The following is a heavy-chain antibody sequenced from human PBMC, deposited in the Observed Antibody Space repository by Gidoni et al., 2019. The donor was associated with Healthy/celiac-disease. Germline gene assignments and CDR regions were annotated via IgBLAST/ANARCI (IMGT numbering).Heavy chain of an antibody. CDR2: ISSSGSTI. CDR1: GSTFSDYY. V-gene: IGHV3-11*01. J-gene: IGHJ6*02. CDR3: ASVHRRCSGGSCLSYYYYGMDV. Sequence: QVQLVESGGGLVKPGGSLRLSCAASGSTFSDYYMSWIRQAPGKGLEWVSYISSSGSTIYYADSVKGRFTISRDNAKNSLYLQMNSLRAEDTAVYYCASVHRRCSGGSCLSYYYYGMDVWGQGTTVTVSS. D-gene: IGHD2-15*01.